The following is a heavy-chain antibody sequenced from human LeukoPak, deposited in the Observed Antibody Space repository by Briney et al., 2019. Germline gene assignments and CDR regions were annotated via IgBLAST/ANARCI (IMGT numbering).Heavy chain of an antibody. V-gene: IGHV4-59*08. CDR1: GTSMNNYW. J-gene: IGHJ6*03. Sequence: SETLSLTCNVSGTSMNNYWWSWIRQPPGTGLEWIGNIYYTGNTNYNPSLKSRVSISVDTSKSQFSLTLRSGSAADTAVYYCARRPYYYDTSNPAYYYYMDVWGKGTTVTVSS. CDR2: IYYTGNT. D-gene: IGHD3-22*01. CDR3: ARRPYYYDTSNPAYYYYMDV.